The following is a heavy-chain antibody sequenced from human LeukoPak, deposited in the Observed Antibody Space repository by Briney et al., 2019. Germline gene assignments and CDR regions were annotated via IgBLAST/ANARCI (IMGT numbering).Heavy chain of an antibody. Sequence: SGGSLRLSCAASGFTFGTCGMSWVRQAPGKGLEWVSSISDSGDYTYYADSVEGRFSISRDNSENTLYLQMDRLRAEDTAVYYCAKDQRPRGNYGYFDYWGQGTLVTVSS. D-gene: IGHD3-16*01. CDR1: GFTFGTCG. CDR2: ISDSGDYT. V-gene: IGHV3-23*01. J-gene: IGHJ4*02. CDR3: AKDQRPRGNYGYFDY.